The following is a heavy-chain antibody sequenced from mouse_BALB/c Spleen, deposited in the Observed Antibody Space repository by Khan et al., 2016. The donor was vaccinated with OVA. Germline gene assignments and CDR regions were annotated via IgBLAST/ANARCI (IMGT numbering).Heavy chain of an antibody. V-gene: IGHV7-3*02. CDR1: GFTFTDYY. CDR2: IRNKANGYTT. Sequence: EVELVESGGGLVQPGGSLRLSCATSGFTFTDYYMSWVRQPPGKALEWLGFIRNKANGYTTEYSASVKGRFTISRDNSQSIVYLLMNTLTAEESATYYCASEMVVDIYWYIDVVGSGTTVTVPS. J-gene: IGHJ1*01. CDR3: ASEMVVDIYWYIDV. D-gene: IGHD1-1*01.